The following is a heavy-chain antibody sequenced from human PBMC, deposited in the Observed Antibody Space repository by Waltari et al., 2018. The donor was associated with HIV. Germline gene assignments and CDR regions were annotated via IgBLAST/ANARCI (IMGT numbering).Heavy chain of an antibody. J-gene: IGHJ1*01. Sequence: QLQLRESGPGLVKPSGTLSLSCIVSGGAISRSIYFWGRLRQTPGKGLEWIGSTHDNGTTHYPPSLKSRVTISRDTSKNQFSRKVTSVTAADTAAYYCARKGWLGGRYFQHWGLGTLVTVSS. CDR3: ARKGWLGGRYFQH. V-gene: IGHV4-39*01. D-gene: IGHD6-19*01. CDR1: GGAISRSIYF. CDR2: THDNGTT.